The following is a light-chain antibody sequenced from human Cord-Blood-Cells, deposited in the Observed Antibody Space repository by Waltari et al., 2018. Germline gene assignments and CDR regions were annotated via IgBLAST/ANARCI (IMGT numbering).Light chain of an antibody. CDR1: SSNIGSNY. V-gene: IGLV1-47*01. CDR3: AAWDDSLSGPV. J-gene: IGLJ3*02. CDR2: RNN. Sequence: QSVLTQPPSSSGTPGQRVTISGSGSSSNIGSNYVYWYQQPPGTAPKLLIYRNNERPSGGPDRFSGSKSGTSASLAISGLRAEDEADYYCAAWDDSLSGPVFGGGTKLTVL.